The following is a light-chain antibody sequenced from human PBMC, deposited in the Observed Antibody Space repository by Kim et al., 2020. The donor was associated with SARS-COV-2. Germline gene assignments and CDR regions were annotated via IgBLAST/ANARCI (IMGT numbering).Light chain of an antibody. CDR3: NSRDSSGNHYV. J-gene: IGLJ1*01. V-gene: IGLV3-19*01. CDR2: GKN. Sequence: ALGQTVSITCQGDSLRSYYASWYQQKPGQAPVLFIYGKNNRPSGIPDRFSGSSSGNTASLTITGAQAEDEADYYCNSRDSSGNHYVFGTGTKVTVL. CDR1: SLRSYY.